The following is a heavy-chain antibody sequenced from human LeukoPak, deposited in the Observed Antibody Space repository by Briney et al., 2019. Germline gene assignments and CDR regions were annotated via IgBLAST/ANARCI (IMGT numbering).Heavy chain of an antibody. Sequence: ASVKVSCKASGYTFTGYYMHWVRQAPGQGLEWMGWINPNSGGTNYAQKFQGRVTMTRDTSISTAYMELSRLRSDDTAVYYCARGDSVLRFLEWLFYWGQGTLVTVSS. J-gene: IGHJ4*02. CDR1: GYTFTGYY. CDR2: INPNSGGT. D-gene: IGHD3-3*01. V-gene: IGHV1-2*02. CDR3: ARGDSVLRFLEWLFY.